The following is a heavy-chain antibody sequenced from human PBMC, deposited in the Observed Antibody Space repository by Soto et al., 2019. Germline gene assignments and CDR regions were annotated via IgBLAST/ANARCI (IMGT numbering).Heavy chain of an antibody. CDR1: GGSISGYY. CDR3: ARRYGRTLDY. Sequence: PSQTLAVSRTVAGGSISGYYWSWIRQTPGKGLEWIGYIYYSGSTNYNPSLKSRVTISVDTSKNQFSLKLSSVTAADTAVYYCARRYGRTLDYWGQGTLVTVSS. CDR2: IYYSGST. J-gene: IGHJ4*02. V-gene: IGHV4-59*08. D-gene: IGHD4-17*01.